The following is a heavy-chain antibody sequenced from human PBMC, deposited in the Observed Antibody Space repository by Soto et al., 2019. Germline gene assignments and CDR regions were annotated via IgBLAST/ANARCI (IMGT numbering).Heavy chain of an antibody. D-gene: IGHD3-22*01. J-gene: IGHJ4*01. V-gene: IGHV3-15*07. CDR3: TKDSYSTIIIVRFDY. CDR2: IKSKTDGGTT. Sequence: GGSLRLSCAASGFTFSNAWINWVRQAPGKGLEWVGRIKSKTDGGTTDYAEPVKGRFAISRDDSNNMVYLQMNSLKIEDTAAYYCTKDSYSTIIIVRFDYWGRGTLVTVSS. CDR1: GFTFSNAW.